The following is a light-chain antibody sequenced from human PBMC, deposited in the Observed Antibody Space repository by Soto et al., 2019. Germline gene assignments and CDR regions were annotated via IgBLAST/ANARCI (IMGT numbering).Light chain of an antibody. J-gene: IGLJ2*01. CDR1: SSDVGRYNY. Sequence: QSALTQPASVSGSPGQSITISCTGSSSDVGRYNYVSWHQHHPGKAPKVLIYDVSNRPSGVSIRFSGSKSGNMASLTISGLQPEDEADYYCSSYTTSSTLVFGGGTKLTVL. CDR3: SSYTTSSTLV. V-gene: IGLV2-14*01. CDR2: DVS.